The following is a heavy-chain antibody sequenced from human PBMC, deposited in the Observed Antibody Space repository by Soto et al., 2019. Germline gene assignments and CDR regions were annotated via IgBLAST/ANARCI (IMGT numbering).Heavy chain of an antibody. J-gene: IGHJ6*02. Sequence: ETLSLRCIVSCGSISSSRYYWGWIRQPPGKVLEWIVIIYYSGITYYNPSLKSRVTISVDTSKNQFSLKLSSVTAADTAVYYCARLRLALAATFFYSYYYGMDVWGQGTTVTVSS. D-gene: IGHD3-3*02. CDR3: ARLRLALAATFFYSYYYGMDV. CDR2: IYYSGIT. V-gene: IGHV4-39*01. CDR1: CGSISSSRYY.